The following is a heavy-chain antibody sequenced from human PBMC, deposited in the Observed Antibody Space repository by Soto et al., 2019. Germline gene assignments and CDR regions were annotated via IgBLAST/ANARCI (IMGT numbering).Heavy chain of an antibody. CDR3: AREAAPPTYGMDV. CDR2: IWYDGSNK. V-gene: IGHV3-33*01. J-gene: IGHJ6*02. CDR1: GFTFSSYG. D-gene: IGHD6-13*01. Sequence: QVQLVESGGGVVQPGRSLRLSCAASGFTFSSYGMHWVRQAPGKGLEWVAVIWYDGSNKYYADSVKGRFTISRDNSKNTLYRQMNSLRAEDTAVYYCAREAAPPTYGMDVWGQGTTVTVSS.